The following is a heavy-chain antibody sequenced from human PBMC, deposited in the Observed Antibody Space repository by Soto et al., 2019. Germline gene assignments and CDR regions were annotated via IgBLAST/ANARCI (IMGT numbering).Heavy chain of an antibody. CDR2: ISYDGNYI. CDR3: AKGILSGTIGPYAMDV. J-gene: IGHJ6*02. D-gene: IGHD3-16*01. Sequence: QVQLVESGGGVVQPGASLRLSCEASGFAFSSYAIHCVRQAPGNGLEWVGVISYDGNYIYYADSVKGRFTISRDNSKNTLFVQVNSLRPEDTAVYYWAKGILSGTIGPYAMDVWGQGTTVTVSS. V-gene: IGHV3-30*18. CDR1: GFAFSSYA.